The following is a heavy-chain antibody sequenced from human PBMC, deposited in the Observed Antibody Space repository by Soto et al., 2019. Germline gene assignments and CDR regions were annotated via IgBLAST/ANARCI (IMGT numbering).Heavy chain of an antibody. Sequence: PSETLSLTCTASGGSISSSSYYWGWIRQPPGKGLEWIGSIYYSGSTYYNPSLKSRVTISVDTSKNQFSLKLSSVTAADTAVYYCARHGLLELSRVGFGELLADPFFDYWGQGTLVTVSS. CDR2: IYYSGST. J-gene: IGHJ4*02. CDR3: ARHGLLELSRVGFGELLADPFFDY. D-gene: IGHD3-10*01. V-gene: IGHV4-39*01. CDR1: GGSISSSSYY.